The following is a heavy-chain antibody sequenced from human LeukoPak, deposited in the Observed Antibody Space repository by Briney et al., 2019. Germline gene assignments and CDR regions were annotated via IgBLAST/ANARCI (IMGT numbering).Heavy chain of an antibody. D-gene: IGHD3-3*01. CDR1: GFTFGASA. V-gene: IGHV3-49*03. CDR2: IRSKAYGWTT. CDR3: TRGTPTIFGVVPTPYFDY. Sequence: GRSLRLSCTASGFTFGASAMSSFRPAPGEGLEWVGFIRSKAYGWTTEYAASVKCRFTISRDDSKSIAYLQMNSLKTEDTAVYYCTRGTPTIFGVVPTPYFDYWGQGTLVTVSS. J-gene: IGHJ4*02.